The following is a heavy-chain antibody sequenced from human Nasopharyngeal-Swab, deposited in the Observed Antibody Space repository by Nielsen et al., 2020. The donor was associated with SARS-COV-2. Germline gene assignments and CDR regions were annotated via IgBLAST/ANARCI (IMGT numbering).Heavy chain of an antibody. CDR2: ISYDGSNK. Sequence: SLKISCAASVFTFSSSAMHWVRQAPGKGLEWVAVISYDGSNKYYADSVKGRFTISRDNSKNTLYLQMNSLRAEDTAVYYCARDEGCFDYWGQGTLVTVSS. J-gene: IGHJ4*02. CDR1: VFTFSSSA. CDR3: ARDEGCFDY. D-gene: IGHD2-15*01. V-gene: IGHV3-30-3*01.